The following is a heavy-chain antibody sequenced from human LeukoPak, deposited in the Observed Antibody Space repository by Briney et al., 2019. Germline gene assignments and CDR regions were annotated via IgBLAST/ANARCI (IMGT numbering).Heavy chain of an antibody. CDR1: GFTVSNSY. CDR2: IYTGGST. V-gene: IGHV3-53*01. J-gene: IGHJ4*02. CDR3: AGKSYFDY. Sequence: GGSLRLSCAASGFTVSNSYMSWVRQAPGKGLEWVSVIYTGGSTYYADSVKGRFTISRDNSKNTLYLQMDSLRAEDTAVYYCAGKSYFDYWGQGSLVTVSS.